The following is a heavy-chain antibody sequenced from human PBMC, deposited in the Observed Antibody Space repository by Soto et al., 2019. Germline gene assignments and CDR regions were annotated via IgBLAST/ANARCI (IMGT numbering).Heavy chain of an antibody. Sequence: QVQLQESGPGLVKPSETLSLTCTVSGGSISSYYWSWIRQPPGKGLEWIGYIYYSGSTNYNPSLKSRVTISVDTSKNQFSLKLSSVTAADTAVYYCARVRFWSGYLKGGFDYWGQGTLVTVSS. CDR2: IYYSGST. J-gene: IGHJ4*02. V-gene: IGHV4-59*01. D-gene: IGHD3-3*01. CDR3: ARVRFWSGYLKGGFDY. CDR1: GGSISSYY.